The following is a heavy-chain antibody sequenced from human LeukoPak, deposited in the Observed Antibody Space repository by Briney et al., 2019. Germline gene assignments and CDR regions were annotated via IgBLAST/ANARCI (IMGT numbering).Heavy chain of an antibody. V-gene: IGHV1-2*02. Sequence: ASVKVSCKASGYTFTGYYMNWVRQAPGQGLQWMGWINPESGDTNYAQKFQDRVTMTRDTSITTAYMELGLLTSDDTAVYYCARGDYYGSPKVVAAWGQGTLVSISS. J-gene: IGHJ5*02. CDR3: ARGDYYGSPKVVAA. CDR1: GYTFTGYY. D-gene: IGHD3-10*01. CDR2: INPESGDT.